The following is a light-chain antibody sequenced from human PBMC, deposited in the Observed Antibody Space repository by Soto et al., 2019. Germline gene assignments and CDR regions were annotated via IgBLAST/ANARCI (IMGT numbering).Light chain of an antibody. CDR1: RTDIGGYNL. Sequence: QSVLTQPASVSGSPGQTITISCTGTRTDIGGYNLVSWDHQHPGKAPKLLIYEVSNRPSGISHRFNASKSENVASLTISGLRAEDEADYSCSEYSAGISLPVFGGGTKVTVL. CDR2: EVS. J-gene: IGLJ1*01. CDR3: SEYSAGISLPV. V-gene: IGLV2-14*01.